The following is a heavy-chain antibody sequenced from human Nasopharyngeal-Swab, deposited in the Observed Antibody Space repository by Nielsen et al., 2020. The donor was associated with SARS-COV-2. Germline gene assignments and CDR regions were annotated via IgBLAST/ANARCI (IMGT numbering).Heavy chain of an antibody. CDR2: ISGSGHRT. D-gene: IGHD3-3*01. J-gene: IGHJ4*02. CDR3: AKDFRHNYDYWSGYFTN. V-gene: IGHV3-23*01. CDR1: GFTFSSCA. Sequence: GESLKISCVASGFTFSSCAMTWVRQAPGKGLQWLSTISGSGHRTYYADSVKGRFTISRDNSQNTRYLQMNSLRAEDTAVYYCAKDFRHNYDYWSGYFTNWGQGTLVTVSS.